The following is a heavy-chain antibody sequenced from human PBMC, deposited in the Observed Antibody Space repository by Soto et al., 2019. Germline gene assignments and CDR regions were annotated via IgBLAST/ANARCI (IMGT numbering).Heavy chain of an antibody. J-gene: IGHJ6*02. CDR2: IKQDGSEK. D-gene: IGHD2-2*01. CDR1: GFTFSSYW. Sequence: EVQLVESGGGLVQPGGSLRLSCAASGFTFSSYWMSCVRQAPGKGLEWVANIKQDGSEKYYVDSVKGRFTISRDNAKNSLYLQMNSLRAEDTAVYYCARDPSIVLVPAATYYYYYSGMDVWGQGTTVTVSS. CDR3: ARDPSIVLVPAATYYYYYSGMDV. V-gene: IGHV3-7*01.